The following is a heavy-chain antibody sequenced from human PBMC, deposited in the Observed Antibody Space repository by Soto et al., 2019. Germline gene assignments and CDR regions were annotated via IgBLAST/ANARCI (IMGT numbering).Heavy chain of an antibody. V-gene: IGHV3-30*18. J-gene: IGHJ6*02. D-gene: IGHD4-4*01. CDR3: AKAYSNYVGVSYYYYGMYV. Sequence: QVQLVESGGGVVQPGRSLRLSCAASGFTFSSYGMHWVLQAPGKGLEWVAVISYDGSNKYYADSVKGRFTISRDNSTNTLYMQMNSLRAEDTAVYYCAKAYSNYVGVSYYYYGMYVWGQATKVTVSS. CDR2: ISYDGSNK. CDR1: GFTFSSYG.